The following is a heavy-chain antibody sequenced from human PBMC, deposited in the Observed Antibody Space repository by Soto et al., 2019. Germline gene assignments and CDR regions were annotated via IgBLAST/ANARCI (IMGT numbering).Heavy chain of an antibody. CDR3: AKDLYGDYGGVDH. J-gene: IGHJ4*02. V-gene: IGHV3-23*01. Sequence: EVQLLDSGGGLVQPGGSLRLSCAASGFTFSTYAMSWVRQAPGKGLEWVSTITGSGSSTYYADSVKGRFTISRDNSKNTLSLQMNSLRAEDTAVYYCAKDLYGDYGGVDHWGQGTLVTVSS. CDR2: ITGSGSST. D-gene: IGHD4-17*01. CDR1: GFTFSTYA.